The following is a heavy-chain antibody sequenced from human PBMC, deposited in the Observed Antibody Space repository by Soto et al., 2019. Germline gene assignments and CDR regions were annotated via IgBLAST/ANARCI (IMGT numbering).Heavy chain of an antibody. D-gene: IGHD5-12*01. CDR1: GGTFSSYA. Sequence: GASVKVSCKASGGTFSSYAISWVRQAPGQGLEWMGGIIPIFGTANYAQKFQGRVTITADKSTSTAYMELSSLRSEDTAVYYCARVSPRGGYSGYDLDRPGHYYYGMDVWGQGTTVTVSS. V-gene: IGHV1-69*06. CDR3: ARVSPRGGYSGYDLDRPGHYYYGMDV. J-gene: IGHJ6*02. CDR2: IIPIFGTA.